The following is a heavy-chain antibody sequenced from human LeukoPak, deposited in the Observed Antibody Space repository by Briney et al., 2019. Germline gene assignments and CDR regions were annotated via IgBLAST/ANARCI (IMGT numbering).Heavy chain of an antibody. J-gene: IGHJ4*02. Sequence: SVKVSCKASGGTFSSYAISWVRQAPGQGLEWMGGTIPIFGTANYAQKFQGRVTITADESSSTAYMELSSLRSEDTAVYYCARNRGRDGYNYLDYWGQGTLVTVSS. CDR3: ARNRGRDGYNYLDY. D-gene: IGHD5-24*01. V-gene: IGHV1-69*01. CDR2: TIPIFGTA. CDR1: GGTFSSYA.